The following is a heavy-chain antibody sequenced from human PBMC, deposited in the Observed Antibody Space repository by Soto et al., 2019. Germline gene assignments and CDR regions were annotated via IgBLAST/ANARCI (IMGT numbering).Heavy chain of an antibody. CDR3: ARTLPPIDS. Sequence: QVQLVQSGAEVKKPGASVKVSCKASGYTFTSYGISWVRQAPGQGLEWMGWFNAYNGNTHSAQKLQXXXTXXTDTSTSTAYMELRSLRSDDTAVYYCARTLPPIDSWGQGTLVTVSS. V-gene: IGHV1-18*01. CDR1: GYTFTSYG. D-gene: IGHD1-26*01. CDR2: FNAYNGNT. J-gene: IGHJ4*02.